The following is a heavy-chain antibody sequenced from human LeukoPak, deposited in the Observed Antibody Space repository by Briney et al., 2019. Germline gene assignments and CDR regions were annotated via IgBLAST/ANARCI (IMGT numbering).Heavy chain of an antibody. Sequence: GSLRLSCAASGFTFSSYAMSWVRQPPGKGLEWIGEIYHTGSTNYNPSLKTRVTISVDRSKKQFSLKLSSVTAADTAVYYCVRRAEMARITYYYYGLDVWGQGTTVTVSS. CDR2: IYHTGST. CDR1: GFTFSSYAM. D-gene: IGHD5-24*01. V-gene: IGHV4-4*02. J-gene: IGHJ6*02. CDR3: VRRAEMARITYYYYGLDV.